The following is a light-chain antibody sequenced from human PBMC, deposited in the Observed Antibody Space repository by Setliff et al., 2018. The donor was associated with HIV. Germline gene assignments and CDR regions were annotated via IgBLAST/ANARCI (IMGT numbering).Light chain of an antibody. CDR2: EVS. Sequence: SVLTQPASVSGSPGQSITISCTGTSSDVGGYNYVSWYQQHPGKAPKLMIYEVSNRPSGVSNRFSGSKSGNTASLTISGLQAEDEAGYYCSSYTGTSTLVFGTGTKVTVL. CDR3: SSYTGTSTLV. V-gene: IGLV2-14*01. J-gene: IGLJ1*01. CDR1: SSDVGGYNY.